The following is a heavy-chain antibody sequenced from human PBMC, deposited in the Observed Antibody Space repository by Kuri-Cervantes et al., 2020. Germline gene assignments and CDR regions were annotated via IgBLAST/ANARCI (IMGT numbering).Heavy chain of an antibody. CDR3: ARVRSYLRRSPRENWFDP. D-gene: IGHD3-10*01. J-gene: IGHJ5*02. CDR2: INPNSGGT. Sequence: ASVKVSCKASGYTFTGYYMHWVRQAPGQGLEWMGWINPNSGGTNYAQKFQGRATMTRDTSISTAYMELSRLRSEDTAVYYCARVRSYLRRSPRENWFDPWGQGTLVTVSS. CDR1: GYTFTGYY. V-gene: IGHV1-2*02.